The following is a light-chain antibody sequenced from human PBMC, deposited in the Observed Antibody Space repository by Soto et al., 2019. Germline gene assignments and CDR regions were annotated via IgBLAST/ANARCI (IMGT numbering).Light chain of an antibody. CDR1: QGLSSY. CDR3: QQRTRWPMT. Sequence: DIQVTQSPSTLYASVGDRVTITCRASQGLSSYLAWYQQKPGKAPKLLIYAASNLQSGVPSRFSGSGSGTDYTLTISSLEPEDFAVYYCQQRTRWPMTFGQGTRLEIK. J-gene: IGKJ5*01. CDR2: AAS. V-gene: IGKV1-12*01.